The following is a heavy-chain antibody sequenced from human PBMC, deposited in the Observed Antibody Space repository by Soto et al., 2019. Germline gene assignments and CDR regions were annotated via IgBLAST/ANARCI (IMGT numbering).Heavy chain of an antibody. CDR3: ARVVVLDAAEDFDS. J-gene: IGHJ4*02. Sequence: SVTLSLTCVVSGASLTTRHWWCWVRQSPGRGLEWTGEIFHSGTINYNPSLKSRLSISLDKSKNQFSLNLNSVTAADSAVYYWARVVVLDAAEDFDSWGQGSLVTVSS. CDR2: IFHSGTI. CDR1: GASLTTRHW. V-gene: IGHV4-4*02. D-gene: IGHD2-15*01.